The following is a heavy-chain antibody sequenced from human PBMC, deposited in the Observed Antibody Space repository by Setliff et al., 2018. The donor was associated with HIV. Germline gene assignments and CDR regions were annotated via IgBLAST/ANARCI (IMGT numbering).Heavy chain of an antibody. CDR1: GASIGNYF. V-gene: IGHV4-4*09. CDR3: ARDYYESSGYYGWRFDP. CDR2: IYTSGDV. Sequence: SETLSLTCTASGASIGNYFWTWLRQPPGQGLEWIGYIYTSGDVNYNPSLKSRVTISMDMSKKQFSLKLASVTAADTAVYYCARDYYESSGYYGWRFDPWGQGTLVTAPQ. J-gene: IGHJ5*02. D-gene: IGHD3-22*01.